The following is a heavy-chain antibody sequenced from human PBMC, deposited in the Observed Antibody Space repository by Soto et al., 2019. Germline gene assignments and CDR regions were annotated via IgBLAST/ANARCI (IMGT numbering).Heavy chain of an antibody. Sequence: GGSLRLSCAGSGFTFSNYNMNWVRQAPGKGLEWLSFINPRSSPIYYAESVKGRFTISRDDARNTLYLQMDSLTADDTAVYYCARGCDGPFGFNYWGQGTLVTVSS. CDR3: ARGCDGPFGFNY. D-gene: IGHD2-21*01. V-gene: IGHV3-48*01. CDR1: GFTFSNYN. CDR2: INPRSSPI. J-gene: IGHJ4*02.